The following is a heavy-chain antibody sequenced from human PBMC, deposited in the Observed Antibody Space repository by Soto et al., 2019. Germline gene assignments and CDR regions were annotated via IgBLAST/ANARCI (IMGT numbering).Heavy chain of an antibody. J-gene: IGHJ4*02. CDR3: ARNYDSSGYYPYYFDY. CDR1: GGSISSGDYY. V-gene: IGHV4-30-4*01. D-gene: IGHD3-22*01. CDR2: FYYSGST. Sequence: QVQLQESGPGLVKPSQTLSLTCTVSGGSISSGDYYWSWIRQPPGKGLEWIGYFYYSGSTYYNPSLKSRVTISVDTSKNQFSLKLSSGTAADTAVYYCARNYDSSGYYPYYFDYWGQGTLVTVSS.